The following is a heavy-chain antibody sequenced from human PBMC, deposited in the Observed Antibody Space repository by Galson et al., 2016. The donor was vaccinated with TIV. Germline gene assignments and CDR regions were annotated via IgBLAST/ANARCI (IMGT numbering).Heavy chain of an antibody. D-gene: IGHD3-3*01. V-gene: IGHV3-23*01. J-gene: IGHJ6*02. CDR3: AKTIAVSGVLINYFYYGMDV. CDR2: ISGGGFRT. Sequence: SLRLSCAASGFTFRNYAMSWVRQAPGKGLEWVSGISGGGFRTSYADSVKGRFTVSRDNSKSTLYLQMNSLSAEDTAVYYCAKTIAVSGVLINYFYYGMDVWGHGTTVTVSS. CDR1: GFTFRNYA.